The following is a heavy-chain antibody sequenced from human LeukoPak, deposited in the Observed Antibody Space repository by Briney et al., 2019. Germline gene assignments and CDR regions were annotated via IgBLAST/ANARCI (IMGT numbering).Heavy chain of an antibody. CDR1: GFTFGDYA. CDR2: IRSKAYGGTT. D-gene: IGHD4-17*01. V-gene: IGHV3-49*04. J-gene: IGHJ4*02. CDR3: TRVDTVTSFDY. Sequence: GGSPRLSCTASGFTFGDYAMSWVRQAPGKGLEWVGFIRSKAYGGTTEYAASVKGRFTISRDDSKSIAYLQMNSLKTEDTAVYYCTRVDTVTSFDYWGQGTLVTVSS.